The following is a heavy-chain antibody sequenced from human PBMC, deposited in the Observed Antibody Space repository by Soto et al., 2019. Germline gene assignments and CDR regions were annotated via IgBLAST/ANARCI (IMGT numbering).Heavy chain of an antibody. CDR3: VRENYYYGMDV. J-gene: IGHJ6*02. CDR2: IRSGGHT. CDR1: GFTVSTDW. Sequence: EVQLVESGGGLVQPGGSLRLSCAASGFTVSTDWMYWGRQAPGKGLEWVSVIRSGGHTYYADSVEGRFTISRDNSKNTVYLQMNSLRAEDTAVYYCVRENYYYGMDVWGQGTTVTVSS. V-gene: IGHV3-66*01.